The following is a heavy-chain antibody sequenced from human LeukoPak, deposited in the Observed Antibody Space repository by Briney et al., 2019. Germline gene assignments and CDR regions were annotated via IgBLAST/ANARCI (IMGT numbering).Heavy chain of an antibody. Sequence: GGSLRLSCAASGFTFSSYAMSWVRQAPGKGLEWVSAISGSGGRTYYADSVKGRFTISRDNSKNTLYLQMNSLRAEDTAVYYCAKNTEDSSSYYYPHPSYYFDYWGQGTLVTVSS. CDR1: GFTFSSYA. CDR3: AKNTEDSSSYYYPHPSYYFDY. J-gene: IGHJ4*02. CDR2: ISGSGGRT. D-gene: IGHD3-22*01. V-gene: IGHV3-23*01.